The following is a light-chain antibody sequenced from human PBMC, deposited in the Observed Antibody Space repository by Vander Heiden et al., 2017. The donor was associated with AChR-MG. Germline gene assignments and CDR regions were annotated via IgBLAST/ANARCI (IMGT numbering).Light chain of an antibody. Sequence: IVMPQSPATLSVSPGDSATLSCRASQSVSSNLAWYQQKPGQAPRLLIYGASTRATGIPARFSGSGSGTEFTLTISSLQSEDFAVYYCQQYNNWPITFGPGTKMDIK. CDR1: QSVSSN. V-gene: IGKV3-15*01. J-gene: IGKJ3*01. CDR3: QQYNNWPIT. CDR2: GAS.